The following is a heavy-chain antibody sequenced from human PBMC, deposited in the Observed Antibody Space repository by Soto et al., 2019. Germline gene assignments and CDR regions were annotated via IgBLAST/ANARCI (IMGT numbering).Heavy chain of an antibody. CDR3: ARGAPFWHVAFDI. CDR1: GYTFTSYS. V-gene: IGHV1-3*01. Sequence: ASVKVSCKASGYTFTSYSMHWVRQAPGQRLEWLAWINPGNGNTKYSQNFQGRVTITRDTSASTAYMELSSLRSEDAAVYYCARGAPFWHVAFDIWGQGTMVTFPS. J-gene: IGHJ3*02. CDR2: INPGNGNT.